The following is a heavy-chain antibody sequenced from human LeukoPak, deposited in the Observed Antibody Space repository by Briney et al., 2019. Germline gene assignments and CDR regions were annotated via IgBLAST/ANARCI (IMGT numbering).Heavy chain of an antibody. CDR3: ARGVGYSYGPRCDY. CDR2: ISYDGSNK. J-gene: IGHJ4*02. V-gene: IGHV3-30*03. CDR1: GFTFSSYG. D-gene: IGHD5-18*01. Sequence: PGGSLRLSCAASGFTFSSYGMHWVRQAPGKGLEGVAVISYDGSNKYYADSVKGRFTISRDNSKNTLYLQMNSLRAEDTAVYYCARGVGYSYGPRCDYWGQGTLVTVSS.